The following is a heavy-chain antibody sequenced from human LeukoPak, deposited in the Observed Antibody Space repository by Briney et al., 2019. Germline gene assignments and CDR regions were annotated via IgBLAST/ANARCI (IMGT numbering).Heavy chain of an antibody. CDR2: IIPIFGTA. D-gene: IGHD5-18*01. CDR1: GGTFSSYA. Sequence: SVKVSCKASGGTFSSYAISWVRQAPGQRLEWLGGIIPIFGTANYAQKFQGRVTITADKSTSTAYMELSSLRSEDTAVYYCARDLISGYSYGYSIGYWGQGTLVTVSS. J-gene: IGHJ4*02. CDR3: ARDLISGYSYGYSIGY. V-gene: IGHV1-69*06.